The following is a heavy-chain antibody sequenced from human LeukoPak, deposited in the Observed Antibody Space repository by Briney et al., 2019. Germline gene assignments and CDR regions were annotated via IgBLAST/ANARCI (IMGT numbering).Heavy chain of an antibody. CDR2: IYYSGST. D-gene: IGHD3-3*01. Sequence: SETLSLTCTVSGGSISSSSYYWGWIRQPPGKRLEWIGSIYYSGSTYYNPSLKSRVTISVDTSKNQFSLKLSSVTAADTAVYYCARRYDFWSGYLYAFDIWGQGTMVTVSS. J-gene: IGHJ3*02. CDR1: GGSISSSSYY. V-gene: IGHV4-39*01. CDR3: ARRYDFWSGYLYAFDI.